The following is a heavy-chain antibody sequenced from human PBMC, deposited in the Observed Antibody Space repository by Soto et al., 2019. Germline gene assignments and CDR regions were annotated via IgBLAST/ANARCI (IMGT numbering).Heavy chain of an antibody. CDR1: GFTFSSYD. D-gene: IGHD2-2*01. CDR2: ISSSGSTI. V-gene: IGHV3-48*03. Sequence: GGSLRLSCAASGFTFSSYDMNWVRQAPGKGLEWVSYISSSGSTIYYADSVKGRFTISRDNAKNSLYLQMNSLRAEDTAVYYCARERKYCSSTGCYYYYGLDVWGQGTTVTVSS. J-gene: IGHJ6*02. CDR3: ARERKYCSSTGCYYYYGLDV.